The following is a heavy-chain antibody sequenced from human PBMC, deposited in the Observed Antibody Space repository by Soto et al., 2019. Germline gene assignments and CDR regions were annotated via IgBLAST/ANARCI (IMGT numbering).Heavy chain of an antibody. CDR1: GFTSSSYG. CDR3: AKDALTTVTTFYYYYYYMDV. D-gene: IGHD4-4*01. J-gene: IGHJ6*03. Sequence: GGSLRLSCAASGFTSSSYGMHWVRQAPGKGLEWVAVISYDGSNKYYADSVKGRFTISRDNSKNTLYLQMNSLRAEDTAVYYCAKDALTTVTTFYYYYYYMDVWGKGTTVTVSS. CDR2: ISYDGSNK. V-gene: IGHV3-30*18.